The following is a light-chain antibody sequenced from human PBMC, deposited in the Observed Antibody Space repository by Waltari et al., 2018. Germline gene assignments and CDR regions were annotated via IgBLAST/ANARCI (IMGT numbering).Light chain of an antibody. J-gene: IGKJ2*03. V-gene: IGKV1-16*01. Sequence: DIQVTQSPSSLSASVGYRVTITCRASRAIANYLAWIQQKPGEAPKSLIYAASSLQSGVPSRFSGSGSGIEFTLAITGLQPEDVGTYYCLQYNSHPHSFGQGTKLEIK. CDR2: AAS. CDR3: LQYNSHPHS. CDR1: RAIANY.